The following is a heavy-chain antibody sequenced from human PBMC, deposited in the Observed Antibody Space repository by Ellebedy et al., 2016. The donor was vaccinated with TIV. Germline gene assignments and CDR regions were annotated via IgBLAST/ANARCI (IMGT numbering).Heavy chain of an antibody. CDR2: IDWDDVK. CDR1: GFSLSTVGMC. J-gene: IGHJ4*02. V-gene: IGHV2-70*11. CDR3: ARVPPSVGWKFDY. Sequence: SGPTLVKPTQTLTLTCTFSGFSLSTVGMCVSWIRQPPGKALEWLARIDWDDVKYYNTALRIRLSISKDTSKNQVVLTLTNVDPVDTATYYCARVPPSVGWKFDYWGQGTLVTVSS. D-gene: IGHD6-19*01.